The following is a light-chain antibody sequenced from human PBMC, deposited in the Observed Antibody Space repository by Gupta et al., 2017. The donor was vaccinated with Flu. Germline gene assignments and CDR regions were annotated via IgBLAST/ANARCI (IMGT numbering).Light chain of an antibody. J-gene: IGLJ3*02. CDR3: AAWADRLKGLV. Sequence: QSVLTQPPSVSGTPGQRVTISCSGSSSNIGRNSVNWYQQLPGTAPKLLICSNNQRPSGVPDRFAGSQSGTSESRALRGLQSEDEAEYDCAAWADRLKGLVFGGGTKVTVL. V-gene: IGLV1-44*01. CDR2: SNN. CDR1: SSNIGRNS.